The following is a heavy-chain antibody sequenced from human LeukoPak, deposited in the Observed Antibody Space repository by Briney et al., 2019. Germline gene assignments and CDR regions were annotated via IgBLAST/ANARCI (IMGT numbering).Heavy chain of an antibody. CDR3: ARGPSVAAHLDY. Sequence: SGTLSHTYPDYGGSMTSENWGNWVGQPPSKELEWIGEIYHSGSTNYNPSLRSRVTLSLDKSNNQFSLKVSSVTAADTAVYFCARGPSVAAHLDYWGQGTLVTVSS. CDR1: GGSMTSENW. V-gene: IGHV4-4*02. D-gene: IGHD5-12*01. CDR2: IYHSGST. J-gene: IGHJ4*02.